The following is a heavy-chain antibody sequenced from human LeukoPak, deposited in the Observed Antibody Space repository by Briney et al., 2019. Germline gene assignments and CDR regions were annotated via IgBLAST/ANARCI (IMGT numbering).Heavy chain of an antibody. CDR1: GFTVSSNY. Sequence: PGGSLRLSCAASGFTVSSNYMSWVRQAPGKGLEWVSVIYSVGSTYYADSVKGRFTISGDNSKNTLYLQMNSLRAENTAVYYCASSLGVVGFFDYWGEGGLVAVS. D-gene: IGHD2-2*01. V-gene: IGHV3-53*01. J-gene: IGHJ4*02. CDR3: ASSLGVVGFFDY. CDR2: IYSVGST.